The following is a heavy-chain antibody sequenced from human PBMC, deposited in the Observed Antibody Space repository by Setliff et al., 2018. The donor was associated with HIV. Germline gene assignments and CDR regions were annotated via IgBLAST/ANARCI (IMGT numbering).Heavy chain of an antibody. Sequence: SETLSLTCAVSGYSISSGYYWGWIRQPPGKGLEWIGSIFHSAATNYNPSLKSRVTMSVDTSKNQFSLQLSSVTAADTAVYFCSTDSSGYYSFDYWGQGTLVTVSS. V-gene: IGHV4-38-2*02. J-gene: IGHJ4*02. CDR2: IFHSAAT. CDR3: STDSSGYYSFDY. D-gene: IGHD3-22*01. CDR1: GYSISSGYY.